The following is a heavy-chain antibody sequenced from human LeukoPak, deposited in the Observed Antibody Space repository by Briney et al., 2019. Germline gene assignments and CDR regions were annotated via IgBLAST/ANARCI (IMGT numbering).Heavy chain of an antibody. CDR3: ARVWGYTYGYFDY. J-gene: IGHJ4*02. V-gene: IGHV4-39*01. CDR1: GGSISSSSYY. CDR2: IYYSGST. D-gene: IGHD5-18*01. Sequence: PSETLSLTCTVSGGSISSSSYYWGWIRQPPGKGVDWIGSIYYSGSTYYNPSLKSRVTISVDTSKNQFSLKLSSVTAADTAVYYCARVWGYTYGYFDYWGQGTLVTVSS.